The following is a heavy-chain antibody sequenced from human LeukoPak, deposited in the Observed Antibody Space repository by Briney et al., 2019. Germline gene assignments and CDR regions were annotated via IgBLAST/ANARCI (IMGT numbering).Heavy chain of an antibody. J-gene: IGHJ4*02. D-gene: IGHD3-16*02. V-gene: IGHV3-21*01. Sequence: GGSLRLSCAASGFTFSSYSMNWVRQAPGKGLEWVSSISSSSSYIYYADSVKGRFTISRDNSKNTLYLQMNSLRAEDTAVYYCAREESYYFDYWGQGTLVTVSS. CDR2: ISSSSSYI. CDR1: GFTFSSYS. CDR3: AREESYYFDY.